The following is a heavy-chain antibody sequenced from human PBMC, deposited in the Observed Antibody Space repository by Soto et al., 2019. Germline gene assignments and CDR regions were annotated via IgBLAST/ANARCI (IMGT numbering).Heavy chain of an antibody. J-gene: IGHJ6*02. V-gene: IGHV1-18*01. D-gene: IGHD5-18*01. Sequence: ASVKVSCKASGVTFTNYAINWVRQAPGQGLEWMGWISAYNGNTNYAQKVQGRVTMTTDTSTSTAYMELRSLRSDDTAVYFCARDGGYRYGSTSRYGMDVWGQGTTVTVSS. CDR2: ISAYNGNT. CDR3: ARDGGYRYGSTSRYGMDV. CDR1: GVTFTNYA.